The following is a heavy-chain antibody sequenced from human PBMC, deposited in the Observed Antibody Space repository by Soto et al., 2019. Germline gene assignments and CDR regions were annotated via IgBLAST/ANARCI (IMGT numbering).Heavy chain of an antibody. CDR3: ARHNYGSGSTYFDY. Sequence: SETLSLTCAVSGYSISSSNWWGWIRQPPGKGLEWIGYIYYSGSTNYNPSLKSRVTISVDTSKNQFSLKLNSMTRADTAVYYCARHNYGSGSTYFDYWGQGILVTVSS. CDR2: IYYSGST. J-gene: IGHJ4*02. V-gene: IGHV4-28*01. D-gene: IGHD3-10*01. CDR1: GYSISSSNW.